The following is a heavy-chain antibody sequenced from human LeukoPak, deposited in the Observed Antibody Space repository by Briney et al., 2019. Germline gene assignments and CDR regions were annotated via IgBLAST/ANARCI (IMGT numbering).Heavy chain of an antibody. J-gene: IGHJ4*02. CDR3: ARVVWGDHYFDY. CDR1: GFSSGSST. V-gene: IGHV3-23*01. CDR2: ISGSGSYT. Sequence: PGGSLRLSCAASGFSSGSSTLGWVRQAPGKGLEWISSISGSGSYTYYADSVKGRFTISRDNSKNTLYLQMNSLRAEDTAVYYCARVVWGDHYFDYWGQGTLVTVSS. D-gene: IGHD7-27*01.